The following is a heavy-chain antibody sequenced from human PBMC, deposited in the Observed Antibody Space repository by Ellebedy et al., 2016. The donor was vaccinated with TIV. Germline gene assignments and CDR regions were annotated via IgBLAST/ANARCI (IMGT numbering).Heavy chain of an antibody. V-gene: IGHV3-9*01. J-gene: IGHJ6*03. Sequence: GGSLRLSXAASGFTFDDYAMHLVRQAPGKGLEWVSGISWNSGSIGYADSVKGRFTISRDNAKNSLYLQMNSLRAEDTALYYCAKALGYCSGGSCYYYMDVWGKGTTVTVSS. CDR3: AKALGYCSGGSCYYYMDV. CDR2: ISWNSGSI. D-gene: IGHD2-15*01. CDR1: GFTFDDYA.